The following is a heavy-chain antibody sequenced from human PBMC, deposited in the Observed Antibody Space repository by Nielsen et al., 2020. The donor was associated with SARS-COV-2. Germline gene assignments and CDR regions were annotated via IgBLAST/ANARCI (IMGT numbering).Heavy chain of an antibody. V-gene: IGHV3-33*01. J-gene: IGHJ6*02. Sequence: GGSLRLSCAASGFTFSSYGMHWVRQAPGKGLEWVAVIWYDGSNKYYADSVKGRFTISRDNSKNTLYLQKNSLRAEDTAVYYCARELLPGYYGMDVWGQGTTVTVSS. CDR3: ARELLPGYYGMDV. CDR1: GFTFSSYG. CDR2: IWYDGSNK. D-gene: IGHD5-18*01.